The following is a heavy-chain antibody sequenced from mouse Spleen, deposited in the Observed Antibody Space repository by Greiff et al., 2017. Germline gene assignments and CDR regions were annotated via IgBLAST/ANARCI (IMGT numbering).Heavy chain of an antibody. CDR2: ISDGGSYT. V-gene: IGHV5-4*02. J-gene: IGHJ1*01. Sequence: EVQGVESGGGLVKPGGSLKLSCAASGFTFSDYYMYWVRQTPEKRLEWVATISDGGSYTYYPDSVKGRFTISRDNAKNNLYLQMSSLKSEDTAMYYCARGLGREYFDVWGAGTTVTVSS. D-gene: IGHD4-1*01. CDR3: ARGLGREYFDV. CDR1: GFTFSDYY.